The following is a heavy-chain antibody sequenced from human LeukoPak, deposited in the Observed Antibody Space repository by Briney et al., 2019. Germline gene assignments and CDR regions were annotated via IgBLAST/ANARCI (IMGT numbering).Heavy chain of an antibody. J-gene: IGHJ4*02. CDR3: ARDPAVAGTEYFDY. CDR1: GYTFTNYG. CDR2: ISAYNGNT. V-gene: IGHV1-18*01. D-gene: IGHD6-19*01. Sequence: ASVKVSCKASGYTFTNYGISWVRQAPGQGLEWMGWISAYNGNTKYVQKFQGRVTMTTDTSTATAYMELWSLTSDDTAIYYCARDPAVAGTEYFDYWGQGTLVTVSS.